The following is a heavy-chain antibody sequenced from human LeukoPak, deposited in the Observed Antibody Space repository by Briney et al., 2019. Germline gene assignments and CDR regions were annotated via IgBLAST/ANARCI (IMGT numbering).Heavy chain of an antibody. D-gene: IGHD3/OR15-3a*01. J-gene: IGHJ4*02. V-gene: IGHV3-23*01. CDR2: ISTSGSST. CDR3: ARPPGLN. Sequence: GGSLRLSCAASGFTFSSYSMNWVRQAPGKGLEWVSTISTSGSSTYYADSVKGRFTISRDNSKNTLYLQMNSLRAEDTAVYYCARPPGLNWGQGTLVTVSS. CDR1: GFTFSSYS.